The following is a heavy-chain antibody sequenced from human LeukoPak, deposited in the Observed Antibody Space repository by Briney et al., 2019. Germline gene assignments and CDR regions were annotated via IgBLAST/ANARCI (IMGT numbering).Heavy chain of an antibody. Sequence: ASVKVSCKASGYTFTSYGISWVRQAPGQGLEWMGWISAYNGNTNYAQKFQGRVTMTRDTSISTAYMELRSLRSDDTAVYYCARVAARRGKNFDYWGQGTLVTVSS. D-gene: IGHD6-6*01. V-gene: IGHV1-18*01. J-gene: IGHJ4*02. CDR1: GYTFTSYG. CDR3: ARVAARRGKNFDY. CDR2: ISAYNGNT.